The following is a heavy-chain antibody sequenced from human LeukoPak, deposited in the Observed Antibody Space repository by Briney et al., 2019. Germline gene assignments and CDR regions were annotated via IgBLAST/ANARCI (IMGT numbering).Heavy chain of an antibody. CDR1: GFTFSNYA. D-gene: IGHD4-23*01. V-gene: IGHV3-23*01. CDR2: ISGSGSST. CDR3: AKAVVPGSKYYFDY. J-gene: IGHJ4*01. Sequence: SGGSLRLSCAASGFTFSNYAMSWVRQAPGKGLEWVSGISGSGSSTYYADSVKGRFTISRDNSKNTLYLQMNTLRAEDTAVYYCAKAVVPGSKYYFDYWGQGTLVTVSS.